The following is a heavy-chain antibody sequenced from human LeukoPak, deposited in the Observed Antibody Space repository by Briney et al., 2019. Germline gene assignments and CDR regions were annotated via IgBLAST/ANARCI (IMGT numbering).Heavy chain of an antibody. CDR3: ARGPRWLQDYFNY. CDR1: GGSISSSSYY. Sequence: SETLSLTCAVSGGSISSSSYYWGWIRQPPGKRLEWVGSIYYSGSTYYNPSLKSRVTISVDTSENQFSMKLSSVTAADTAVYYCARGPRWLQDYFNYWGQGTLVTVSS. D-gene: IGHD5-24*01. V-gene: IGHV4-39*07. CDR2: IYYSGST. J-gene: IGHJ4*02.